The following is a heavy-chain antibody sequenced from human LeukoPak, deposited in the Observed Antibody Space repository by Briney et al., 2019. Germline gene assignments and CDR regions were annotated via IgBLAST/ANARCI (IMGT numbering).Heavy chain of an antibody. CDR2: IYSGGST. CDR3: ASTYDNDAFDI. Sequence: GGSLRLSCTASGFTFGDYAMSWVRQAPGKGLEWVSVIYSGGSTYYADSVKGRFTISRDNSKNTLYLQMNSLRAEDTAVYYCASTYDNDAFDIWGQGTMVTVSS. D-gene: IGHD3-9*01. CDR1: GFTFGDYA. V-gene: IGHV3-53*01. J-gene: IGHJ3*02.